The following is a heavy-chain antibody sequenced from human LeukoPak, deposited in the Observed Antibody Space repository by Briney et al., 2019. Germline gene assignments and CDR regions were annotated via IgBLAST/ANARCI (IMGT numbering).Heavy chain of an antibody. CDR2: FDPEDGGT. D-gene: IGHD6-13*01. Sequence: ASVKVSCKVSGYTLTELSMHWVRQAPGKGLEWMGGFDPEDGGTIYAQKFQGRVTMTEDTSTDTAYMELSSLRSEDTAVYYCATVAGYSSSWYNLSYYYYGMDVWGQGTTVTVSS. CDR3: ATVAGYSSSWYNLSYYYYGMDV. CDR1: GYTLTELS. J-gene: IGHJ6*02. V-gene: IGHV1-24*01.